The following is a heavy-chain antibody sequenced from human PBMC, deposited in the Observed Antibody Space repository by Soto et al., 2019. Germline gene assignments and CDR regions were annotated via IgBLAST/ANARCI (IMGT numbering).Heavy chain of an antibody. CDR2: IYYSGLT. J-gene: IGHJ4*02. CDR1: GGSMRSEGYY. V-gene: IGHV4-30-4*02. CDR3: AYLRGFTGHPGD. Sequence: SDTLSLTCIVSGGSMRSEGYYWSWIRQHPGKGLEWIGYIYYSGLTDYNPSLKSRLTISVDKPKNEFYLKMRSVTAADTAVYYCAYLRGFTGHPGDWGQGTSVTAYS. D-gene: IGHD3-16*01.